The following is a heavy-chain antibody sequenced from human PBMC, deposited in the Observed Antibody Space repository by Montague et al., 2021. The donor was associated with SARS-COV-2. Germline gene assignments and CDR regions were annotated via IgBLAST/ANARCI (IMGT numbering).Heavy chain of an antibody. J-gene: IGHJ3*02. Sequence: SLRLSCAASGFTFSSYSMNWVRQAPGKGLEWVSSISSSSSYIYYADSVKGRFTISRDNAKNSLYLQMNSLTAADTAVYYCARHITGSGNAFDIWGQGTMVTVSS. CDR1: GFTFSSYS. D-gene: IGHD3-10*01. V-gene: IGHV3-21*01. CDR2: ISSSSSYI. CDR3: ARHITGSGNAFDI.